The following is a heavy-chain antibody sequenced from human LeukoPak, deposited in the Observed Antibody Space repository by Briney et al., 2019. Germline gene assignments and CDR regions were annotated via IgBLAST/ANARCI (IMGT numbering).Heavy chain of an antibody. J-gene: IGHJ4*02. Sequence: PGGSLRLSCVASGFTFSDYHMSWIRQAPGKGRESISLIGDSGSPIYYADSVKGRFTVSRDNAKNCLYLQMSSLRAEDTAVYYCARALAVAGDFDYWGQGTLVSVSS. V-gene: IGHV3-11*01. CDR2: IGDSGSPI. D-gene: IGHD6-19*01. CDR1: GFTFSDYH. CDR3: ARALAVAGDFDY.